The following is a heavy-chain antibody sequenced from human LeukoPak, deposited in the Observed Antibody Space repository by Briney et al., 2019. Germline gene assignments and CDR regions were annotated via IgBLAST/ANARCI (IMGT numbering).Heavy chain of an antibody. CDR2: IYYSGST. J-gene: IGHJ6*03. Sequence: SETLSLTCTVSGGSISSGDYYWSWIRQPPGKGLEWIGYIYYSGSTYYNPSLKSRVTISVDTSKNQFSLKLSSVTAADTAVYYCARHPYCSSTSCHYYYYYMDVWGKGTTVTVSS. D-gene: IGHD2-2*01. V-gene: IGHV4-30-4*01. CDR1: GGSISSGDYY. CDR3: ARHPYCSSTSCHYYYYYMDV.